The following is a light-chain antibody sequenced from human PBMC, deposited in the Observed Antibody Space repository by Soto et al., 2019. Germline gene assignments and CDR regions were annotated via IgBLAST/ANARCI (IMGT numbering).Light chain of an antibody. CDR1: KLGDKY. J-gene: IGLJ3*02. Sequence: SYELTQPPSVSVSPGQTASITCSGNKLGDKYTSWYQQKPGQSPVLVIYQNDRRPSGIPERFSGSNSGNTASLTISGTQARDEAEYYCQAWDSSTVLFGGGTKLTVL. V-gene: IGLV3-1*01. CDR2: QND. CDR3: QAWDSSTVL.